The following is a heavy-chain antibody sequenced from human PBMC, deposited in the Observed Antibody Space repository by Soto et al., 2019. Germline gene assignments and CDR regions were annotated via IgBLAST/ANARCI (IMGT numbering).Heavy chain of an antibody. J-gene: IGHJ6*03. CDR2: ISNNGAHT. CDR1: GGSVSTSS. V-gene: IGHV3-64*01. D-gene: IGHD6-13*01. Sequence: PSETLSLTCTVSGGSVSTSSHYWGWIRQAPGKGLEYVSGISNNGAHTDYAKSVKGRFTISRDNSENTLYLQMGSLRAEDMALYYCARRGYGSRWPNVYMDVWGKGTTVTVSS. CDR3: ARRGYGSRWPNVYMDV.